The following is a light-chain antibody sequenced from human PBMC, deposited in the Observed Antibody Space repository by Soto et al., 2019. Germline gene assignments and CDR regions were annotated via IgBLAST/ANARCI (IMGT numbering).Light chain of an antibody. CDR2: DTS. CDR3: LLSFSGTHVV. Sequence: QDVVTQEPSLTVSPGGTVTLTCGSSTGAVTSGHYPYWFQQKSGQAPRALIYDTSNKHSWTPARFSGSLLGGKAALTLSGAHHDDEAEYYCLLSFSGTHVVFGRGTKVTVL. CDR1: TGAVTSGHY. J-gene: IGLJ2*01. V-gene: IGLV7-46*01.